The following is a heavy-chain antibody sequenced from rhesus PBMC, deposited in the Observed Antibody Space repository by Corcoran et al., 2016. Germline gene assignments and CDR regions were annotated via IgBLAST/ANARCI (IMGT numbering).Heavy chain of an antibody. Sequence: EVRLVESGGGLVQPGGSLRLSCAASGFTFSDYYMSWVRQAPGKGPVWVGFIRKKANGGTAEYAASVKGRFTIARDDSKSIASLQMNSLKAEDTAVYYCARGGMQRVQLFLWGQGVLVTVSS. D-gene: IGHD5-24*01. V-gene: IGHV3-116*02. J-gene: IGHJ4*01. CDR3: ARGGMQRVQLFL. CDR2: IRKKANGGTA. CDR1: GFTFSDYY.